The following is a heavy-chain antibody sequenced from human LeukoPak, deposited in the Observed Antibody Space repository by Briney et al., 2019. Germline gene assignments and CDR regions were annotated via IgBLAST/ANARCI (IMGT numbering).Heavy chain of an antibody. CDR3: ARRSDSQDFDC. CDR2: IYPGDSDT. V-gene: IGHV5-51*01. J-gene: IGHJ4*02. CDR1: GYSFTTYW. Sequence: GESLKSSCKGSGYSFTTYWIGWVRQMPGKGLEWMGIIYPGDSDTRYSPSFQGQVTISADKSISTAYLQWSSLKASDTAMYYCARRSDSQDFDCWGQGTLVTVSS. D-gene: IGHD2-21*02.